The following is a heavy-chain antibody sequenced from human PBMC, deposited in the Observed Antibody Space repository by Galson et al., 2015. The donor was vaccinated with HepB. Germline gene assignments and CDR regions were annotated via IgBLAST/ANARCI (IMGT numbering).Heavy chain of an antibody. CDR3: ARTHPFDY. CDR2: IKQDGSEK. V-gene: IGHV3-7*03. Sequence: SLRLSCAASGFAFSNYWMTWVRQAPGKGLEWVANIKQDGSEKYYVDSVKGRFTISRDNAKNSLYLQMNSLRAEDTAVYYCARTHPFDYWGQGTLVTVSS. CDR1: GFAFSNYW. J-gene: IGHJ4*02.